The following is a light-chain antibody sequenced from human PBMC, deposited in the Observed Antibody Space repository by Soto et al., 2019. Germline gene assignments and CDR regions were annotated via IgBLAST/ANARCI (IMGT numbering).Light chain of an antibody. V-gene: IGKV1-39*01. CDR3: QQSYSTPFT. CDR1: QSISNY. CDR2: AAS. Sequence: DIQMTQSPSSLSASVGDSVTITCRASQSISNYLNWYQQKPGKAPKLLVDAASSLQSGVTSRFSGSGSGTDFTLTISSLQPEDFATYYCQQSYSTPFTFGPGTKVDIK. J-gene: IGKJ3*01.